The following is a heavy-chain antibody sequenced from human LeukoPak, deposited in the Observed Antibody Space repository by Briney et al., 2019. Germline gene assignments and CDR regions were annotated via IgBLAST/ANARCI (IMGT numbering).Heavy chain of an antibody. V-gene: IGHV3-74*01. Sequence: GGSLRLSCAASGFTFSSYWMHWVRQAPGKGLVWVSRINSDGSSTSYADSVKGRFTISRDNAKNTLYLQMNSLRAEDTAVYYCARNTKGIQLWPPFDYWGQGTLVTVSS. CDR1: GFTFSSYW. J-gene: IGHJ4*02. CDR2: INSDGSST. D-gene: IGHD5-18*01. CDR3: ARNTKGIQLWPPFDY.